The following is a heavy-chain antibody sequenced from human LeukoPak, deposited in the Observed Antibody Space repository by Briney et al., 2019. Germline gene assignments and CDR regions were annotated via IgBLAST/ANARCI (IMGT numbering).Heavy chain of an antibody. Sequence: GGSLRLSCAVSGITLSNYGMSWVRQAPGKGLEWVAGMSGSGGGTNYADSVKGRFTISRDNPKNTLYLQMNNLRAEDTAVYFCAKRGVVIRVILVGFHKEAYYFDSWGQGALVTVSS. CDR1: GITLSNYG. CDR3: AKRGVVIRVILVGFHKEAYYFDS. D-gene: IGHD3-22*01. V-gene: IGHV3-23*01. J-gene: IGHJ4*02. CDR2: MSGSGGGT.